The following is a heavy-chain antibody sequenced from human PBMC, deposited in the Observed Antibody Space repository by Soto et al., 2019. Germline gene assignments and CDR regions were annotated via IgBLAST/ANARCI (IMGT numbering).Heavy chain of an antibody. V-gene: IGHV3-48*02. CDR2: ISSSSSTI. CDR1: GFTFSSYS. CDR3: ARSLTGYYIRFAYGMDV. D-gene: IGHD3-9*01. J-gene: IGHJ6*02. Sequence: GGSLRLSCAASGFTFSSYSMNWVRQAPGKGLEWVSYISSSSSTIYYADSVKGRFTISRDNAKNSLYLQMNSLRDEDTAVYYCARSLTGYYIRFAYGMDVWGQGTTVTVSS.